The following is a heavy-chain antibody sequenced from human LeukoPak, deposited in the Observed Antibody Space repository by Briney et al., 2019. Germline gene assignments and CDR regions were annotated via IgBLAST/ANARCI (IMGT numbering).Heavy chain of an antibody. D-gene: IGHD2-8*02. CDR3: ATYRQVLLPFES. CDR2: IFPSGGEI. CDR1: GFTFSTFA. Sequence: GGSLRLSCAASGFTFSTFAMIWVRQPPGTGLEWVSSIFPSGGEIHYADSVRGRFTISRDNSKSTLSLQMNSLRAEDTAIYYCATYRQVLLPFESWGQGTLVTVSS. J-gene: IGHJ4*02. V-gene: IGHV3-23*01.